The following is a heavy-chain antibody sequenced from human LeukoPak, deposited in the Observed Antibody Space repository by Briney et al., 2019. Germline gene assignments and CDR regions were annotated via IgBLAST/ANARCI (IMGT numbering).Heavy chain of an antibody. CDR2: INPNSGGT. V-gene: IGHV1-2*02. J-gene: IGHJ4*02. Sequence: ASVKVSCKASGYTFTGYYMHWVRQAPGQGLEWMGWINPNSGGTNYAQKFQGRVTMTRDTSISTAYMELSRLRSDGTAVYYCARVLDGGKRYFDYWGQGTLVTVSS. D-gene: IGHD4-23*01. CDR1: GYTFTGYY. CDR3: ARVLDGGKRYFDY.